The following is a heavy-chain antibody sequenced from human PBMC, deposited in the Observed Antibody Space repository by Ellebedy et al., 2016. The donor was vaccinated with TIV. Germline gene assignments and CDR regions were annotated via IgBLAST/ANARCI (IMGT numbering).Heavy chain of an antibody. CDR1: GYTFTDYF. J-gene: IGHJ4*02. Sequence: ASVKVSCKASGYTFTDYFMYSVRQAPGQGLEWMGWINPNSGGINYVQKFQGRVTMTRDTSISTAYMELSRLRSDDTAVYYCARGSFYDWRVAGYWGQGTLVTVSS. V-gene: IGHV1-2*02. D-gene: IGHD3-3*01. CDR2: INPNSGGI. CDR3: ARGSFYDWRVAGY.